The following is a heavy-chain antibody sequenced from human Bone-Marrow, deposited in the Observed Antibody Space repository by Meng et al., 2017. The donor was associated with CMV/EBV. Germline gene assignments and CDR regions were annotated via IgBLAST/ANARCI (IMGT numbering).Heavy chain of an antibody. J-gene: IGHJ5*02. CDR1: GYTFTGYY. CDR2: INPNSGGT. V-gene: IGHV1-2*02. D-gene: IGHD2-2*01. CDR3: ARGRYCSSTSCHFPLDP. Sequence: ASVKVSCKASGYTFTGYYMHWVRQAPGQGLEWMGWINPNSGGTNYAQKFQGRVTMTRDTSISTAYMELSRLRSDDTAVYYCARGRYCSSTSCHFPLDPWGQGTLVTVSS.